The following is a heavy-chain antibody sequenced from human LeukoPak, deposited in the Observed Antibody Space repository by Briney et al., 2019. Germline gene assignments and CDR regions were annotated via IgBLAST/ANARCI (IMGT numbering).Heavy chain of an antibody. J-gene: IGHJ6*03. V-gene: IGHV4-39*07. CDR2: INHSGST. D-gene: IGHD5-24*01. CDR1: GGSISSIAYH. CDR3: ASHRRDGYMYYYYYMDV. Sequence: SETLSLTCTVSGGSISSIAYHWGWIRQPPGKGLEWIGEINHSGSTNYNPSFKSRVTISVDTSKNQFSLKLSSVTAADTAVYYCASHRRDGYMYYYYYMDVWGKGTTVTVSS.